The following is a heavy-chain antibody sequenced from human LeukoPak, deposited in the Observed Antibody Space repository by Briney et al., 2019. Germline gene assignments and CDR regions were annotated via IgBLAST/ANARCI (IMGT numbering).Heavy chain of an antibody. CDR2: IKQDGSEK. J-gene: IGHJ4*02. V-gene: IGHV3-7*01. CDR3: ARGPTVADGGYQFDY. D-gene: IGHD4-23*01. Sequence: GGSLRLSCAASGFTFSSYGMHWVRQAPGKGLEWVANIKQDGSEKYYVDSVKGRFTISRDNAKNSLYLQMNSLRAEDTAVYYCARGPTVADGGYQFDYWGQGTLVTVSS. CDR1: GFTFSSYG.